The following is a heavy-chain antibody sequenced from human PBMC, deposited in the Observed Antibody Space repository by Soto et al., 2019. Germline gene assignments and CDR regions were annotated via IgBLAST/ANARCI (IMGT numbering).Heavy chain of an antibody. CDR1: GFTFSNAW. J-gene: IGHJ4*02. CDR3: TTDGYDILTGYHFDY. Sequence: GGSLRLSCAASGFTFSNAWMNWVRQAPGKGLEWVGRIKSKTDGGTTDYAAPVKGRFTISRDDSKNTLYLQMNSLKTEDTAVYYCTTDGYDILTGYHFDYWGQGTLVTVSS. V-gene: IGHV3-15*07. D-gene: IGHD3-9*01. CDR2: IKSKTDGGTT.